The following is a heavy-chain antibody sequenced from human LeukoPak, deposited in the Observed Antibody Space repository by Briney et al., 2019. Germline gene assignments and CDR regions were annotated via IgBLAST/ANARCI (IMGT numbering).Heavy chain of an antibody. J-gene: IGHJ4*02. CDR3: AGSIGVPGAPFDY. CDR1: GGSISSYY. V-gene: IGHV4-59*01. D-gene: IGHD3-10*01. CDR2: IYYSGST. Sequence: SETLSLTCTVSGGSISSYYWSWIRQPPGKGLEWIGYIYYSGSTNYNPSLKSRVTISVDTSKNQFSLKLSSVIAADTAVYYCAGSIGVPGAPFDYWGQGTLVTVSS.